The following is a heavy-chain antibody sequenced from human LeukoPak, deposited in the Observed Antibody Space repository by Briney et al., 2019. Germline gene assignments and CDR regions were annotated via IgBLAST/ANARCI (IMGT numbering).Heavy chain of an antibody. CDR3: ARDRAPEFRAFDI. CDR2: IIPILGIA. D-gene: IGHD3-10*01. CDR1: GGIFSCYA. J-gene: IGHJ3*02. Sequence: SVKVSCKACGGIFSCYAISWVRQAPGQGFEWMGRIIPILGIANYAQKFQGRVTITADKSTSTAYMELSSLRSEDTAVYYCARDRAPEFRAFDIWGQGTMVTVSS. V-gene: IGHV1-69*04.